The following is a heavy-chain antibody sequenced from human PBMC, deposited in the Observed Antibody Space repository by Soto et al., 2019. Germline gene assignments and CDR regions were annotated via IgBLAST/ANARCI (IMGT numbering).Heavy chain of an antibody. CDR3: AREGVSAYYDSSGYFDY. Sequence: PGGSLRLSCAASGFTFSSYWMSWVRQAPGKGLEWVANIKQDGSEKYYVDPVKGRLTISRDNAKNSLYLQMNSLRAEDTAVYYCAREGVSAYYDSSGYFDYWGQGTLVTVSS. CDR1: GFTFSSYW. D-gene: IGHD3-22*01. J-gene: IGHJ4*02. V-gene: IGHV3-7*01. CDR2: IKQDGSEK.